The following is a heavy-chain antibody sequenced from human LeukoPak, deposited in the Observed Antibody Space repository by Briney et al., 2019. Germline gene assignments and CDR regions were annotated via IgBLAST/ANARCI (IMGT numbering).Heavy chain of an antibody. V-gene: IGHV7-4-1*02. CDR2: INTNTGNP. D-gene: IGHD5-18*01. J-gene: IGHJ5*02. CDR1: GGTFISYA. CDR3: ARDWRIQLWAGGDNWFDP. Sequence: ASVTVSFTASGGTFISYAISWVRQAPGQGLEWMGWINTNTGNPTYAQGFTGRFVFSLDTSVSTAYLQISSLKAEDTAVYYCARDWRIQLWAGGDNWFDPWGQGTLVTVSS.